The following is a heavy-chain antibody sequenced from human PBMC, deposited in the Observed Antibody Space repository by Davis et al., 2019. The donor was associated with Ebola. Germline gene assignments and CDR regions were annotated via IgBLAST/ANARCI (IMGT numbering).Heavy chain of an antibody. CDR3: AKVLVGDTGGRGFDY. CDR2: IKSKTDGGTT. V-gene: IGHV3-15*01. Sequence: GGSLRLSCAASGFTFSNAWMSWVRQAPGKGLEWVGRIKSKTDGGTTDYAAPVKGRFTISRDDSKHTLYLQMNSLRAEDTALYYCAKVLVGDTGGRGFDYWGHGTLVTVSS. J-gene: IGHJ4*01. CDR1: GFTFSNAW. D-gene: IGHD1-26*01.